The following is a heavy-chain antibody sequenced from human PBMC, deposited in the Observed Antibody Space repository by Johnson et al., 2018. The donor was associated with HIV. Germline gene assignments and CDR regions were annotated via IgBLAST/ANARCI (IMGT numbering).Heavy chain of an antibody. J-gene: IGHJ3*01. CDR1: GFTFSSYG. Sequence: VQLVESGGGVVQPGRSLRLSCAASGFTFSSYGMHWVRQAPGKGLEWVSGISWNSGSIGYADSVKGRFTISRDNAKNSLYLQMNSLRAEDTAVYYCAKVGSGYSSSSWGQGTMVTVSS. CDR3: AKVGSGYSSSS. CDR2: ISWNSGSI. V-gene: IGHV3-9*01. D-gene: IGHD6-13*01.